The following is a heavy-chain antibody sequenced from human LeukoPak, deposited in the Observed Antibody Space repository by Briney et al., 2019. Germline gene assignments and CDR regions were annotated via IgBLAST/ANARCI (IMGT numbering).Heavy chain of an antibody. V-gene: IGHV3-21*03. D-gene: IGHD6-13*01. J-gene: IGHJ4*02. CDR2: ISSSSSYI. CDR1: GFTFSSYS. Sequence: GGSLRLSCAASGFTFSSYSMNWVRQAPGKGLEWVSSISSSSSYIYYADSVKGRFTISRDNAKNTLYLQMNTLRADDTAVYYCAKDHGSSDWYYFDYWGQGTLVTVSS. CDR3: AKDHGSSDWYYFDY.